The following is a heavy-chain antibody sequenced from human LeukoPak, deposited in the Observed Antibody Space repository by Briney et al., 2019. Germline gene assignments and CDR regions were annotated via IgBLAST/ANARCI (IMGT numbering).Heavy chain of an antibody. D-gene: IGHD2-2*01. CDR3: ARDRCSSSSCYMAMDV. CDR1: GGTFSSYS. Sequence: SVKVSCKASGGTFSSYSINWVRQAPGQGLEWMGRIIPIFGITNNAQKFQGRATITADKSTSTAYMELSSLRSEDTAVYYCARDRCSSSSCYMAMDVWGQGTTVTVSS. J-gene: IGHJ6*02. CDR2: IIPIFGIT. V-gene: IGHV1-69*04.